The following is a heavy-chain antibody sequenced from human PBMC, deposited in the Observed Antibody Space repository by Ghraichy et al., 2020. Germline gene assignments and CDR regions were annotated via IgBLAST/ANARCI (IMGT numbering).Heavy chain of an antibody. V-gene: IGHV3-21*01. D-gene: IGHD3-10*01. CDR2: ISSSSSYI. J-gene: IGHJ6*02. Sequence: GGSLRLSCAASGFTFSSYSMNWVRQAPGKGLEWVSSISSSSSYIYYADSVKGRFTISRDNAKNSLYLQMNSLRAEDTAVYYCARATWFGELLSNYYYGMDVWGQGTTVTVSS. CDR1: GFTFSSYS. CDR3: ARATWFGELLSNYYYGMDV.